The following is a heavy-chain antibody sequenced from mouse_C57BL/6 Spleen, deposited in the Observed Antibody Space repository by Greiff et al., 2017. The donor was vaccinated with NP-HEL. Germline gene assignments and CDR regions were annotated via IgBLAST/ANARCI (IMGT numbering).Heavy chain of an antibody. CDR3: ARRLPAMAMDY. Sequence: VQLQQSGAELVMPGASVKLSCKASGYTFTSYWMHWVKQRPGQGLEWIGEIDPSDSYTNYNQKFKGKSTLTVDKSSSTAYMQLSSLTSEDSAVYYCARRLPAMAMDYWGQGTSVTVSS. D-gene: IGHD3-2*02. V-gene: IGHV1-69*01. CDR2: IDPSDSYT. J-gene: IGHJ4*01. CDR1: GYTFTSYW.